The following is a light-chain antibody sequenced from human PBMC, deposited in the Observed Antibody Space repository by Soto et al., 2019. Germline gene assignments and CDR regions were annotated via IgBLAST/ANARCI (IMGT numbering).Light chain of an antibody. V-gene: IGKV3-15*01. J-gene: IGKJ5*01. CDR3: QQYNIWSSIT. CDR2: GAS. Sequence: EIVMTQSPATLSVSPGERATLSCRASQSISSKVGWYQQKPGQAPRLLIYGASTRATGVPPMFSGSGSGTEFTLTISSLQSEDFAVYYCQQYNIWSSITFGQGTRLEIK. CDR1: QSISSK.